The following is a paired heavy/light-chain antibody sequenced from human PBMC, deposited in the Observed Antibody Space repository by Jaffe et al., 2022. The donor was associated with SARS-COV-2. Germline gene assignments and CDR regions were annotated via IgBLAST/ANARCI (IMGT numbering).Heavy chain of an antibody. CDR1: GFTFGTFV. CDR2: ISAFGGSK. V-gene: IGHV3-23*01. Sequence: EVQLLESGGALVQPGGSLRLSCAASGFTFGTFVMSWVRQAPGKGLEWVSSISAFGGSKYYADSVKGRFTISRDNSKNTLFLQMDGLRAEDTAIYYCVKTYQELLLNFDSWGQGTLVTVSS. D-gene: IGHD2-15*01. CDR3: VKTYQELLLNFDS. J-gene: IGHJ4*02.
Light chain of an antibody. V-gene: IGLV1-44*01. J-gene: IGLJ1*01. CDR2: NNN. Sequence: QSVLTQPPSASGTPGQRVTISCSGSSSNIGGHSVSWYQQLPGTAPKLVIYNNNQRPSGVPDRFSGSKSGTSASLAISGLRSEDEADYYCGSWDGRLDGGVFGTGTKVTVL. CDR1: SSNIGGHS. CDR3: GSWDGRLDGGV.